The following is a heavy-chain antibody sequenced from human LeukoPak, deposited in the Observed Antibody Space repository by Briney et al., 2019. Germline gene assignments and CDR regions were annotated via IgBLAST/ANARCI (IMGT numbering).Heavy chain of an antibody. D-gene: IGHD6-13*01. CDR2: INPNSGGT. J-gene: IGHJ4*02. Sequence: ASVKDSCKASGYTFTGYYMHWVRQAPGQGLEWMGWINPNSGGTNYAQKFQGRVTMTRDTSISTAYMELSRLRSDDTAVYYCARAAAGTANCIDYWGQGTLVTVSS. CDR3: ARAAAGTANCIDY. CDR1: GYTFTGYY. V-gene: IGHV1-2*02.